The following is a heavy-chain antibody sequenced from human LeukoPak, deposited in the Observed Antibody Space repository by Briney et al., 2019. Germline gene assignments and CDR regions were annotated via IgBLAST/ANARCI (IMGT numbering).Heavy chain of an antibody. CDR2: IKQEGSEK. Sequence: GGALRLSCAASGFTFSRHWTSWVRQAPGKGLEWVANIKQEGSEKYYVHSVKGRVPISRDNAKNSLYLQMNSLRAEDTAVYYCARAVAGYNLFVPWGEGTLVTVSS. CDR1: GFTFSRHW. CDR3: ARAVAGYNLFVP. V-gene: IGHV3-7*05. D-gene: IGHD6-19*01. J-gene: IGHJ5*02.